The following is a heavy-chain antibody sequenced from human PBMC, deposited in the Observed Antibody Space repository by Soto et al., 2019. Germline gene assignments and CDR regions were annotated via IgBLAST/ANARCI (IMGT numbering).Heavy chain of an antibody. CDR1: GDSIISGGYS. CDR2: IYHDGSA. V-gene: IGHV4-30-2*01. D-gene: IGHD6-19*01. J-gene: IGHJ5*02. Sequence: SEALSLSCTVSGDSIISGGYSWSWIRQPPGKGLEWIGYIYHDGSAYYTQSLKGRVTISIDGSKNQFSLKLSSVTAADTAVYYCARGWPHPAGIGNWFDPWGQGTLVTVSS. CDR3: ARGWPHPAGIGNWFDP.